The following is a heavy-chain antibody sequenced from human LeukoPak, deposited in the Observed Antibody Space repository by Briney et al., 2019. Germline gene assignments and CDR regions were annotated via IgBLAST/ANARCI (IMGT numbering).Heavy chain of an antibody. D-gene: IGHD5-18*01. V-gene: IGHV1-18*01. CDR3: ARVAGYSYGYYFDY. Sequence: ASVKVSCEASGYTFTSYGISWVRQAPGQGLEWMGWISAYNGNTNYAQKLQGRVTMTTDASTSTAYMELRSLRSDDTAVYYCARVAGYSYGYYFDYWGQGTLVTVSS. CDR1: GYTFTSYG. CDR2: ISAYNGNT. J-gene: IGHJ4*02.